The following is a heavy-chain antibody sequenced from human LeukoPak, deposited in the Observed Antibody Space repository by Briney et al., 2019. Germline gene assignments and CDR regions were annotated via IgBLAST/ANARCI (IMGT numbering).Heavy chain of an antibody. D-gene: IGHD6-13*01. CDR1: GGTFSSYA. Sequence: SVKVSCKASGGTFSSYAISWVRQAPGQGLEWMGGIIPIFGTANYAQKFQGRVTITTDESTSTAYMELSSLRSEDTAVYYCARGYSSSWYSIPNWFDPWGQGTLVTVSS. V-gene: IGHV1-69*05. J-gene: IGHJ5*02. CDR2: IIPIFGTA. CDR3: ARGYSSSWYSIPNWFDP.